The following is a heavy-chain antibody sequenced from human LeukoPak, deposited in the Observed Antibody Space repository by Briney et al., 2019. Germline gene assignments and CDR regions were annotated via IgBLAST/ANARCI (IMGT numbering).Heavy chain of an antibody. J-gene: IGHJ4*02. D-gene: IGHD1-14*01. Sequence: GESLKISCKGSGYSFTSYWISWVRQMPGKGLEWMGRIDPSDSYTNYSPSFQGHVTISADKPISTAYLQWSSLKASDTAMYYCARTPAITPDYWGQGTLVTVSS. V-gene: IGHV5-10-1*01. CDR2: IDPSDSYT. CDR3: ARTPAITPDY. CDR1: GYSFTSYW.